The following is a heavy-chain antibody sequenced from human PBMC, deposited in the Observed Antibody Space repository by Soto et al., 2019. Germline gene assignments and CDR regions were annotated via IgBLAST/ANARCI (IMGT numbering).Heavy chain of an antibody. V-gene: IGHV4-31*03. D-gene: IGHD2-2*01. CDR3: AREDYQEGGFDY. J-gene: IGHJ4*02. CDR2: SYYSGST. CDR1: GGAISSGGYY. Sequence: QVQLQESGPGLVKPSQTLSLTCTVSGGAISSGGYYWSWIRQHPGKGLAWIGYSYYSGSTYYNPSLKSRVTISVATAKNQFSLKLSSVTAADTAVYYCAREDYQEGGFDYWGQGTLVTVSS.